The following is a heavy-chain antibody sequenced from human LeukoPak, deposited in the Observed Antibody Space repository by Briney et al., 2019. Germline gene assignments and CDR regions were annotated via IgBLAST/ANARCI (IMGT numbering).Heavy chain of an antibody. Sequence: SETLSLTCTVSGGSISSSSYYWGWIRQPPGKGLEWIGSIYYSGSTYYNPSLKSRVTISVDTSKNQFSLKLSSVTAADTAVYYCARLVWFGEPAWFDPWGQGTLVTVSS. CDR3: ARLVWFGEPAWFDP. CDR1: GGSISSSSYY. D-gene: IGHD3-10*01. J-gene: IGHJ5*02. V-gene: IGHV4-39*01. CDR2: IYYSGST.